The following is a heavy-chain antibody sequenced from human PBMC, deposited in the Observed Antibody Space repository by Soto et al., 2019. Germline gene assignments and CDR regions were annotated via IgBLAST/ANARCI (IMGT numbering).Heavy chain of an antibody. CDR3: ARGYCSSTICYIWDNWFAP. Sequence: SETLSLTCTVSGGSISSYYWSWIRQPPGKGPEWIGYIYYSGRTNYNPSLKSRVTISVDTSKNQFSLKLSSVTAADTAVYYCARGYCSSTICYIWDNWFAPCGQGTLVSVS. CDR2: IYYSGRT. CDR1: GGSISSYY. V-gene: IGHV4-59*01. J-gene: IGHJ5*02. D-gene: IGHD2-2*02.